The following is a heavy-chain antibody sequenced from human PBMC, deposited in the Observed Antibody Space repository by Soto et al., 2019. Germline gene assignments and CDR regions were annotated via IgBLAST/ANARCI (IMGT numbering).Heavy chain of an antibody. CDR2: ISSSSSYI. J-gene: IGHJ5*02. CDR1: GFTFSSYS. Sequence: EVQLVESGGGLVKPGGSLRLSCAASGFTFSSYSMNWVRQAPGKGLEWVSSISSSSSYIYYADSVKGRFTISRDNAKNSLYLQMNSLRAEDTAVYYCARELGFYGDSEYNWFDPWGQGTLVTVSS. D-gene: IGHD4-17*01. CDR3: ARELGFYGDSEYNWFDP. V-gene: IGHV3-21*01.